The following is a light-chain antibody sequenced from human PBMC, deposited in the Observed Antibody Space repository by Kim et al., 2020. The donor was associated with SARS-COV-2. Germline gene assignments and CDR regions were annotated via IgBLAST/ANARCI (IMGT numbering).Light chain of an antibody. CDR2: DKN. Sequence: SSELTQDPAVSVALGQTVRITCQGDSLRRYHVSWYQQKPGHAHVLVIYDKNNRPSGIRDRFSGSSSGYTASLTITGAQAEDEADYYCNSRDSSGNHLVFG. CDR3: NSRDSSGNHLV. V-gene: IGLV3-19*01. CDR1: SLRRYH. J-gene: IGLJ2*01.